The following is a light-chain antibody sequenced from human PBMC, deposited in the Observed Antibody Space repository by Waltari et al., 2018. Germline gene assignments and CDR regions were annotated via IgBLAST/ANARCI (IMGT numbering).Light chain of an antibody. J-gene: IGLJ1*01. CDR2: DVY. Sequence: QSALTQPRSVSGSPGQSVTISCTGTSSNVGTYTSVSWYQQHPGKAPRLIIYDVYKRPSGVPDRFSGSKSGNTASLTISGLQAEDEADYYCCSYAGSYTYVFGSVTEVTVL. CDR3: CSYAGSYTYV. CDR1: SSNVGTYTS. V-gene: IGLV2-11*01.